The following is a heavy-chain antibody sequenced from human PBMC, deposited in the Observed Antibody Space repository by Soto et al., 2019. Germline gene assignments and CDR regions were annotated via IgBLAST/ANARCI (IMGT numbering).Heavy chain of an antibody. Sequence: QSGGSLRLSCEASGFAFDTYGIHWIRQGAGQGLEWVATMSYDGSKIYYRDSVRGRFSISRDDSKRTLYLQMNSLRAEDTAVYYCAKDRDPYYYYYLMDVWGQGTTVTVSS. CDR1: GFAFDTYG. V-gene: IGHV3-30*18. J-gene: IGHJ6*02. CDR2: MSYDGSKI. CDR3: AKDRDPYYYYYLMDV.